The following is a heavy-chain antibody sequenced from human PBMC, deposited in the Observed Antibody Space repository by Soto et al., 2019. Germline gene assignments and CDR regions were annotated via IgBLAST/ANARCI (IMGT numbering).Heavy chain of an antibody. V-gene: IGHV4-34*01. D-gene: IGHD6-6*01. J-gene: IGHJ5*02. Sequence: PSETLSLTCAVYGGSFSGYYWSWIRQPPGKGLEWIGEINHSGSTNYNPSLKSRATISVEMSKNQFSLKLSSVTAADTAVYYCASAGLSIAARQDRWLDPWGQGTRVTVSS. CDR1: GGSFSGYY. CDR3: ASAGLSIAARQDRWLDP. CDR2: INHSGST.